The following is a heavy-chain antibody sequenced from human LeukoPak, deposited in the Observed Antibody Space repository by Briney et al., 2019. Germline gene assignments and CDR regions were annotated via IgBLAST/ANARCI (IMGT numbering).Heavy chain of an antibody. J-gene: IGHJ4*02. CDR3: ARNLGQTWGTVTTDLWYFDH. V-gene: IGHV4-39*01. CDR2: ISYSGNA. D-gene: IGHD4-11*01. Sequence: SESLSLTCTVSGASIITTNYYWGWIRQPPGKGLEWIGSISYSGNAYYNPSLRSRLSISMDASKNQFSLKVRSVTAADTAVYYCARNLGQTWGTVTTDLWYFDHWGQGTLVPVSS. CDR1: GASIITTNYY.